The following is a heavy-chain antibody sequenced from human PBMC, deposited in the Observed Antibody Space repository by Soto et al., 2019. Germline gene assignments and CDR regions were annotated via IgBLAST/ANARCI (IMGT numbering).Heavy chain of an antibody. CDR1: GGSISSYY. CDR2: IYYSGST. Sequence: SETLSLTCTVSGGSISSYYWSWIRQPPGKGLEWIGYIYYSGSTNYNPSLKSRVTISVDTSKNQFSLKLSSVTAADTAVYYCARGGHCSSTSCYMTHYYYYMDVWGKGTTVTSP. V-gene: IGHV4-59*01. CDR3: ARGGHCSSTSCYMTHYYYYMDV. D-gene: IGHD2-2*02. J-gene: IGHJ6*03.